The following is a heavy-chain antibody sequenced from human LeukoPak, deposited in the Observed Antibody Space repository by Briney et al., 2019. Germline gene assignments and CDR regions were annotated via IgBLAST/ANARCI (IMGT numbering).Heavy chain of an antibody. D-gene: IGHD6-19*01. CDR3: ARGLGSGWPFDY. CDR1: GGSISNYY. V-gene: IGHV4-59*01. J-gene: IGHJ4*02. Sequence: SETLSLTCPVSGGSISNYYYWTWIRQPPGKGLEYIGYVYYNGSTNYNPSLKSRVTISVDTSKNQFSLKLTSITAADTAMYYCARGLGSGWPFDYWGQGTLVTVSS. CDR2: VYYNGST.